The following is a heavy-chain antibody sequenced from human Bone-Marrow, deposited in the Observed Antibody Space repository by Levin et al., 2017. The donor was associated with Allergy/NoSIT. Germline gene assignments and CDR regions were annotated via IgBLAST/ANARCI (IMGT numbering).Heavy chain of an antibody. CDR3: AREYSSFDR. V-gene: IGHV4-59*01. D-gene: IGHD3-9*01. J-gene: IGHJ1*01. CDR2: INDVGYT. Sequence: SETLSLMCTISGGSISIYYWHWIRQAPGKGLEWIGYINDVGYTSYNPSLSSRLTISVDTSRNQFSLTLRSVTAADTAFYFCAREYSSFDRWGEGTLVTVSP. CDR1: GGSISIYY.